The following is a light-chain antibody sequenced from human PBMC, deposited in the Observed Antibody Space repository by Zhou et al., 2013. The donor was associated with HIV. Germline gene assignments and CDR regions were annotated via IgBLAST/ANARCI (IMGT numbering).Light chain of an antibody. Sequence: EIVMTQSPGTLSVSPGERATLSCRASQSVRSNLAWYQQKPGQAPRLLIYGASTRATGIPARFSGSGSGTDFTLTISRLEPEDFAVYYCQQYGSSPFTFGPGTKVDFK. V-gene: IGKV3-20*01. CDR2: GAS. CDR3: QQYGSSPFT. CDR1: QSVRSN. J-gene: IGKJ3*01.